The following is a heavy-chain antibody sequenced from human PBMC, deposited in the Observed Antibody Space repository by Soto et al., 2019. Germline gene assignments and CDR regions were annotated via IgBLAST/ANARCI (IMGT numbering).Heavy chain of an antibody. CDR3: ARFLWSDTSLYYFDY. D-gene: IGHD3-3*01. V-gene: IGHV2-5*02. J-gene: IGHJ4*02. CDR2: IYWDDDK. CDR1: GFSLSTSGVG. Sequence: GSGPTLVNPTQTLTLTCTFSGFSLSTSGVGVGWIRQPPGKALEWLALIYWDDDKRYSPSLKSRLTITKDTSKNQVALTVTNMVPVDTATYYCARFLWSDTSLYYFDYWGQGTLVTVSS.